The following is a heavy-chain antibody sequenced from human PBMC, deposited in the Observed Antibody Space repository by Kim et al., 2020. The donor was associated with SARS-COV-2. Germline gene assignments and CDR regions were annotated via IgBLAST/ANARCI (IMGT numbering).Heavy chain of an antibody. V-gene: IGHV3-23*01. J-gene: IGHJ6*02. CDR3: AKVLRPLGGMDV. Sequence: SYADSVKGRFTIPRDNSKNTLYLQMNRLRAEDTAVYYCAKVLRPLGGMDVWGQGTTVTVSS. D-gene: IGHD1-26*01.